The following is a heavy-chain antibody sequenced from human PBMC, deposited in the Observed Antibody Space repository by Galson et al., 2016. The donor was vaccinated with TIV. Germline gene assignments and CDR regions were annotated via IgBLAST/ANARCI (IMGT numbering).Heavy chain of an antibody. CDR2: VTTKFDGGAT. Sequence: SLRLSCAVSGFTFSYAWMTWVRQAPGKGLEWVGRVTTKFDGGATDSASVVQGRFTILRDDSKNMLYLQMESLITDETGVYDCTTDNVVRGEHFYNGMELWGQGTTVVVSS. CDR3: TTDNVVRGEHFYNGMEL. V-gene: IGHV3-15*01. D-gene: IGHD2/OR15-2a*01. J-gene: IGHJ6*02. CDR1: GFTFSYAW.